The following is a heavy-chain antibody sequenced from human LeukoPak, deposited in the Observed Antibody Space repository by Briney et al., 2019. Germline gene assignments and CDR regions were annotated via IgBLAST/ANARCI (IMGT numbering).Heavy chain of an antibody. CDR2: INSNTGGP. Sequence: ASVKVSCKASGYTFSSFPMNWVRQAPGQGLEWMGWINSNTGGPTYAQAFTGRFVFSLDTSVNTAYLQISSLKADDTAIYYCARGRDYLYFDYWGQGTLVTVSS. CDR3: ARGRDYLYFDY. J-gene: IGHJ4*02. V-gene: IGHV7-4-1*02. D-gene: IGHD4-11*01. CDR1: GYTFSSFP.